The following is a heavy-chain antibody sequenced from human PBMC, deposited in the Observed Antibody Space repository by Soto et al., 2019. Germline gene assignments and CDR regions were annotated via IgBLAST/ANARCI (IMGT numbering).Heavy chain of an antibody. J-gene: IGHJ4*02. CDR3: AKDVESGWYEAFDY. D-gene: IGHD6-19*01. Sequence: GGSLRLSCTASGFAFSQYGMSWVRQAPGKGLEWVSSIRSFDYRTNYADSVKGRFTVSRDNSKSTLSLQMNSLRAEDTAVYYCAKDVESGWYEAFDYWGPGTLVTVSS. V-gene: IGHV3-23*01. CDR1: GFAFSQYG. CDR2: IRSFDYRT.